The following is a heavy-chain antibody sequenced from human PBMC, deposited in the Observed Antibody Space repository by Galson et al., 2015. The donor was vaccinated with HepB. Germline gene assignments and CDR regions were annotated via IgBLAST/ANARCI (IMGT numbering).Heavy chain of an antibody. V-gene: IGHV3-9*01. CDR3: AKTSGSYDYFDY. Sequence: SLRLSCAASGFTFDDYAMHWVRQAPGKGLEWVSGISWNSGSIGYADSVKGRFTISRDNAKNSLYLQMNSLRAEDTALYYCAKTSGSYDYFDYWGQGTLVTVSS. CDR1: GFTFDDYA. D-gene: IGHD1-26*01. J-gene: IGHJ4*02. CDR2: ISWNSGSI.